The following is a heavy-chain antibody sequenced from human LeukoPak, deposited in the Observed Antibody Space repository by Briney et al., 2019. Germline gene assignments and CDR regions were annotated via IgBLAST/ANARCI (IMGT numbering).Heavy chain of an antibody. CDR1: RYTFTGYD. J-gene: IGHJ6*03. V-gene: IGHV1-8*01. D-gene: IGHD1/OR15-1a*01. Sequence: ASVKVSCKASRYTFTGYDINWVRQATGQGLEWMGWMNPNSGNTGYAQKFQGRVTMTRNTSISTAYMELSSLRSEDTAVYYCARGLWNSRDYYYMDVWGKGTTVTVSS. CDR2: MNPNSGNT. CDR3: ARGLWNSRDYYYMDV.